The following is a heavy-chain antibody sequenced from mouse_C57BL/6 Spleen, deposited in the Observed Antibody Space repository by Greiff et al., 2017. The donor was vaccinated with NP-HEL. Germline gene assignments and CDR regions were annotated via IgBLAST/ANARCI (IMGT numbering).Heavy chain of an antibody. CDR2: FYPGSGSI. Sequence: VQLVESGAELVKPGASVKLSCKASGYTFTEYTIHWVKQRSGQGLEWIGWFYPGSGSIKYIEKFKDKATLTADKSSSTVYMELSRLTSEDSAVYFCARHEGRFYDGYYVCAMDYWGQGTSVTVSS. CDR1: GYTFTEYT. J-gene: IGHJ4*01. CDR3: ARHEGRFYDGYYVCAMDY. V-gene: IGHV1-62-2*01. D-gene: IGHD2-3*01.